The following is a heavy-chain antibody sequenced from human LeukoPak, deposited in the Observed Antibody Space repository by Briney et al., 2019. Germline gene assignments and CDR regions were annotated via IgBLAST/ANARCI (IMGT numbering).Heavy chain of an antibody. CDR3: ARDREYSSSSGFDWFDP. D-gene: IGHD6-6*01. Sequence: GASVKVSCKASGYTFTGYYMHWVRQAPGQGLEWMGWINPNSGGTNYAQKFQGRVTMTRDTSISTAYMELSRLRSDDTAVYYCARDREYSSSSGFDWFDPWGQGTLVTVSS. CDR1: GYTFTGYY. J-gene: IGHJ5*02. CDR2: INPNSGGT. V-gene: IGHV1-2*02.